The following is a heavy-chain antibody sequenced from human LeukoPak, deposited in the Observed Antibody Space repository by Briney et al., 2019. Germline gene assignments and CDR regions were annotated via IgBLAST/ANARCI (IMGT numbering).Heavy chain of an antibody. J-gene: IGHJ4*02. D-gene: IGHD5-18*01. CDR2: INHSGST. V-gene: IGHV4-34*01. CDR1: GGSISGYY. Sequence: SETLSLTCTVSGGSISGYYWSWIRQPPGKGLEWIGEINHSGSTNYNPSLKSRVTISVDTSKNQFSLKLSSVTAADTAVYYCARGGGYSYGYPFDYWGQGTLVTVSS. CDR3: ARGGGYSYGYPFDY.